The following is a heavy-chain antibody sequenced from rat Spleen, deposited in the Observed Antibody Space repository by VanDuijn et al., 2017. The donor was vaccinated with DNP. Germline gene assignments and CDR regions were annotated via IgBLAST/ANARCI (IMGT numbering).Heavy chain of an antibody. D-gene: IGHD5-1*01. J-gene: IGHJ1*01. V-gene: IGHV5-25*01. CDR2: ITGGSGTT. CDR1: GFTFSDFY. CDR3: TTRGVGARYYWYFDF. Sequence: EVQLVESGGGLVQPGRSMKLSCAASGFTFSDFYMAWIRQVPGKGLEWIASITGGSGTTSYPDSVKGRFTISRDNAKSTLYLQMDSVKSEDTATYFCTTRGVGARYYWYFDFWGPGTTVTVSS.